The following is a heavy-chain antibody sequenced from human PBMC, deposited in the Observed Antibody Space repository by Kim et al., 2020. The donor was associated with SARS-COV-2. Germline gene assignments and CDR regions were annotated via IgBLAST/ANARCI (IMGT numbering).Heavy chain of an antibody. D-gene: IGHD2-15*01. CDR1: GYTFTSYA. CDR2: INTNTGNP. J-gene: IGHJ6*02. Sequence: ASVKVSCKASGYTFTSYAMNWVRQAPGQGLEWMGWINTNTGNPTYAQGFTGRFVFSLDTSVSTAYLQISSLKAEDTAVYYCARDLVVVVAATIYYYYYGMDVWGQGTTVTVSS. CDR3: ARDLVVVVAATIYYYYYGMDV. V-gene: IGHV7-4-1*02.